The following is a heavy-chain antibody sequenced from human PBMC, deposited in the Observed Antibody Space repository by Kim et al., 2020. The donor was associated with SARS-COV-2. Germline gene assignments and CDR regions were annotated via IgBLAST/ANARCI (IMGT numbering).Heavy chain of an antibody. CDR3: ARAPRLLRLAGWFDP. D-gene: IGHD5-12*01. Sequence: PTLKSRVTISVAPSKNQFSLKLSAVTAADTAVYYCARAPRLLRLAGWFDPWGQGTLVTVSS. J-gene: IGHJ5*02. V-gene: IGHV4-34*01.